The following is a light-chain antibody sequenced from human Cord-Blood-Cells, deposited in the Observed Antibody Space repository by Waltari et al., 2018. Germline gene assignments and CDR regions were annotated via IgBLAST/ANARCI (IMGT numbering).Light chain of an antibody. V-gene: IGKV4-1*01. CDR1: QSVLYSPNNKNY. J-gene: IGKJ4*01. CDR3: QQYYSTPFT. Sequence: DIVMTQSPDPLAVSLGERATINCKSSQSVLYSPNNKNYLAWYQQKPGQPPKLLIYWASTRKSGVPDRFSGSGSGTDFTLTISSLQAEDVAVYYCQQYYSTPFTFGGGTKVEIK. CDR2: WAS.